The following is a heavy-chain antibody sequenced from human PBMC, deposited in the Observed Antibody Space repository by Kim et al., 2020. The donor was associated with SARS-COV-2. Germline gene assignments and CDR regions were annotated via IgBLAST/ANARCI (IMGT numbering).Heavy chain of an antibody. CDR2: ISAYNGNT. CDR1: GYTFTSYG. J-gene: IGHJ4*02. Sequence: ASVKVSCKASGYTFTSYGISWVRQAPGQGLEWMGWISAYNGNTNYAQKLQGRVTMTTDTSTSTAYMELRSLRSDDTAVYYCARVGWYYGSGAPNYYFDYWGQGTLVTVSS. V-gene: IGHV1-18*01. D-gene: IGHD3-10*01. CDR3: ARVGWYYGSGAPNYYFDY.